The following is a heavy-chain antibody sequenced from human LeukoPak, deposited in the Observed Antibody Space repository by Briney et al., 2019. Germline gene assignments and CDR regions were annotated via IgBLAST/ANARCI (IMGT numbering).Heavy chain of an antibody. V-gene: IGHV3-30*18. J-gene: IGHJ4*02. D-gene: IGHD6-13*01. CDR2: ISYDGSNK. Sequence: GGSLRLSCAASGFTFSSYGMHWVRQAPGKGLEWVAVISYDGSNKYYADSVKGRFTISRDNSKNTLYLQMNSLRAEDTAVYYCAKDKRVYIAAAGTEIDYWGQGTLVTVSS. CDR3: AKDKRVYIAAAGTEIDY. CDR1: GFTFSSYG.